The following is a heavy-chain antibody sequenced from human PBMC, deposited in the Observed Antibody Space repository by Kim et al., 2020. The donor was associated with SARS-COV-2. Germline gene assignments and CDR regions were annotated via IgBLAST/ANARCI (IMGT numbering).Heavy chain of an antibody. CDR3: ARRALIAVAGHPFDY. J-gene: IGHJ4*02. V-gene: IGHV4-34*01. D-gene: IGHD6-19*01. Sequence: PSLKSRVTISVDTSKNQFSLKLSSVTAADTAVYYCARRALIAVAGHPFDYWGQGTLVTVSS.